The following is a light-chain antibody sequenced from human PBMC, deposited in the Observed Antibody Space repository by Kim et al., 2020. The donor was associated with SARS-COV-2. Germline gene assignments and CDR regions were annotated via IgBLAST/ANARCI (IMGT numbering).Light chain of an antibody. V-gene: IGLV1-40*01. J-gene: IGLJ3*02. Sequence: QRVTISCSGSSSNMGAGYDVPWYQQLPGTAPKLLIYGNSNRPSGVPDRFSGSKSGTSASLAITGLQAEDEADYYCQSYDSSLSGWVFGGGTQLTVL. CDR3: QSYDSSLSGWV. CDR2: GNS. CDR1: SSNMGAGYD.